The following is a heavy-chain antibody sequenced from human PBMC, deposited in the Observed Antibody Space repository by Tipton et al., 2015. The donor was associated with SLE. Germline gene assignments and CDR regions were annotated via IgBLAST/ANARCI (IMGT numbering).Heavy chain of an antibody. CDR1: GGSFRSYY. Sequence: TLSLTCSVSGGSFRSYYWTWIRQPPGKGLEWIGYVYHDGNTKYNPSLKSRVTISVDTSKNQFSLKLSSVTAADTAVYYCARGRGAIFGVVTPWFDPWGQGTLVTVSS. CDR3: ARGRGAIFGVVTPWFDP. CDR2: VYHDGNT. V-gene: IGHV4-59*01. D-gene: IGHD3-3*01. J-gene: IGHJ5*02.